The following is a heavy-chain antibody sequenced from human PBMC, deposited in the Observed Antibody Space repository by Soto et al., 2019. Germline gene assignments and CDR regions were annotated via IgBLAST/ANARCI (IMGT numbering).Heavy chain of an antibody. CDR3: AADAPGITGTTFLGGYGMDV. CDR2: IVVGSGNT. CDR1: GYTFTSYG. D-gene: IGHD1-7*01. Sequence: ASVKVSCKASGYTFTSYGISWVRQAPGQGLEWIGWIVVGSGNTNYAQKFQERVTITRDMSTSTAYMELSSLRSEDTAVYYCAADAPGITGTTFLGGYGMDVWGQGTTVTVSS. J-gene: IGHJ6*02. V-gene: IGHV1-58*02.